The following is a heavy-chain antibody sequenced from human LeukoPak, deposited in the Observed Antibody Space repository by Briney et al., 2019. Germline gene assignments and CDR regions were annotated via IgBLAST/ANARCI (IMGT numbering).Heavy chain of an antibody. CDR3: GGGGSGWDFDY. V-gene: IGHV5-51*01. CDR1: GYSFTNYW. CDR2: IYTVDSDT. Sequence: GESLKISCKGSGYSFTNYWIGWARQMPGKGLEYMGIIYTVDSDTKYSPSFQGQVTISVDKSINTAYLPWTSLKASDSAMYFRGGGGSGWDFDYLGHGTPVTVSS. D-gene: IGHD6-19*01. J-gene: IGHJ4*01.